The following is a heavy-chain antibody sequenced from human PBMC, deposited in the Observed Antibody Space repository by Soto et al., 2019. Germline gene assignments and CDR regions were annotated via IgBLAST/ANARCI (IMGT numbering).Heavy chain of an antibody. V-gene: IGHV4-39*01. D-gene: IGHD6-19*01. Sequence: SETLSLTCSVSGGSFSPYTYYWGWIRQSPGKGLEWIGLIFSSGVTSYNPSLHSRLSISVDPSKSQVSLNLRSVTAADTAVYYCARHEGIAVGIDFWGQGTLVTVSS. J-gene: IGHJ4*02. CDR3: ARHEGIAVGIDF. CDR1: GGSFSPYTYY. CDR2: IFSSGVT.